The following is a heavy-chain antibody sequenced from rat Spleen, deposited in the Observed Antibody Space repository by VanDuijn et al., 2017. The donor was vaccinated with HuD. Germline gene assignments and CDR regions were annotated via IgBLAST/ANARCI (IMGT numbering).Heavy chain of an antibody. CDR3: ATQDYGGYSERPFAY. V-gene: IGHV5-7*01. CDR2: IIYDGSST. D-gene: IGHD1-11*01. CDR1: GFTFSDYY. J-gene: IGHJ3*01. Sequence: EVQLVESGGGLVQPGRSLKLSCAASGFTFSDYYMAWVRQAPKKGLEWVASIIYDGSSTYYRDSVKGRFTISRDNAKSTLYLQMDSLRSEDTATYYRATQDYGGYSERPFAYWGQGTLVTVSS.